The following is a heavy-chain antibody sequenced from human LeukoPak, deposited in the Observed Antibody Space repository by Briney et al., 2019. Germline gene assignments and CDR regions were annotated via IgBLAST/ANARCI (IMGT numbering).Heavy chain of an antibody. Sequence: VASVTVSLKASGGTFSIYAISWVRQAPGQGLEWMGGIIPIFGIANYAQKFRGRVTITADKSTSTAYMELSSLRSEDTAVYYCATCIAAAGTRWFDPWGQGTLVTVSS. CDR3: ATCIAAAGTRWFDP. CDR2: IIPIFGIA. D-gene: IGHD6-13*01. CDR1: GGTFSIYA. J-gene: IGHJ5*02. V-gene: IGHV1-69*17.